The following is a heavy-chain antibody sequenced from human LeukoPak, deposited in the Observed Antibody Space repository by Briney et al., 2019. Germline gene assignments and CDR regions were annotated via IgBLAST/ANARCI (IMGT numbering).Heavy chain of an antibody. J-gene: IGHJ3*02. CDR1: GFTFSSYG. CDR3: ARGRGYCDSSGYYYVDAFDI. V-gene: IGHV3-33*01. CDR2: IWYDGSNK. D-gene: IGHD3-22*01. Sequence: GGSLRLSRAASGFTFSSYGMHWVRQAPGKGLEWVAVIWYDGSNKYYADSVKGRFTISRDNSKNTLYLQMNSLRAEDTAVYYCARGRGYCDSSGYYYVDAFDIWGQGTMVTVSS.